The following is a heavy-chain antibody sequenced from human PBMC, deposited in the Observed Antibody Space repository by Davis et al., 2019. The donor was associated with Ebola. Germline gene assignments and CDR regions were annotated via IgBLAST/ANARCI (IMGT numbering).Heavy chain of an antibody. D-gene: IGHD4-23*01. CDR1: GFTFDDYA. CDR2: ISWNSGSI. CDR3: ARGGNGNYFDY. J-gene: IGHJ4*02. Sequence: SLKISCAASGFTFDDYAMHWVRQAPGKGLEWVSGISWNSGSIGYADSVKGRFTISRDNAKNSLYLQMNSLRAEDTALYYCARGGNGNYFDYWGQGTLVTVSS. V-gene: IGHV3-9*01.